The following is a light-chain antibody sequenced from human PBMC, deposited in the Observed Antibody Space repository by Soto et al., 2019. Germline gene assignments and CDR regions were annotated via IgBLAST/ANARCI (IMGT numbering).Light chain of an antibody. J-gene: IGKJ3*01. CDR1: QSVSSSY. CDR2: GAS. Sequence: EIVLTQSPGTLSLSPGERATLSCRASQSVSSSYLAWYQQKPGQAPRLLIYGASSRATGIPDRFSGSGSGTDFTLTISRLEPEDFAVYYCQQYDKWPLTFGPGTKVDIE. CDR3: QQYDKWPLT. V-gene: IGKV3-20*01.